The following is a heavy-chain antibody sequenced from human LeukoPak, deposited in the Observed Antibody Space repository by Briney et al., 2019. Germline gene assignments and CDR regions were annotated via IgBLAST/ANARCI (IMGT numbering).Heavy chain of an antibody. CDR3: ARADSGSYSYYYYGMVV. V-gene: IGHV1-2*02. D-gene: IGHD1-26*01. CDR2: INPKSGDT. Sequence: ASVRVSCKTSGYTFTGYYMHWVRQAPGQGLEWMGCINPKSGDTNYAQKFQGRVTMTRDTSISTAYMELSRLRSDDTAVYYCARADSGSYSYYYYGMVVWSQGTTVTVSS. J-gene: IGHJ6*02. CDR1: GYTFTGYY.